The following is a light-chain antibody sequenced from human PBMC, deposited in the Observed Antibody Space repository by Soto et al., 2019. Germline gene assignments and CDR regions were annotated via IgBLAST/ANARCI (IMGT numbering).Light chain of an antibody. CDR3: SSQAGSYTLD. V-gene: IGLV2-11*01. CDR2: DVF. Sequence: QCALTQADSVSGSPGQSVTISCTGTSSDVGGYEYGSWYQRRPGKAPKLMIYDVFKRPVGVADHFSASKSGNTASLNISVLLAEDDAYYGCSSQAGSYTLDFCGGTKVTV. J-gene: IGLJ2*01. CDR1: SSDVGGYEY.